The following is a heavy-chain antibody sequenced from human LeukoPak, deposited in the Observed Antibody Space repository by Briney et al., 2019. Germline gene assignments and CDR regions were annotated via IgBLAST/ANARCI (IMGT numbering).Heavy chain of an antibody. Sequence: GGSLRLSCAASGFTFSSYAMHWVRQAPGRGLEWVSSISGSGGSIYYADSVKGRFTISRDNSKNTLYLQMDSLRAEDTAVYYCAKARGEQNGGSDYWGQGTQVIASS. V-gene: IGHV3-23*01. CDR2: ISGSGGSI. CDR1: GFTFSSYA. J-gene: IGHJ4*02. D-gene: IGHD2-15*01. CDR3: AKARGEQNGGSDY.